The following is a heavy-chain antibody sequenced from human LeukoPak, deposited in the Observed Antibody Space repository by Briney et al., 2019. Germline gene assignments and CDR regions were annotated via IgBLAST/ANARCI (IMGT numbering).Heavy chain of an antibody. CDR3: ARLPWSSGDYVGYFDY. Sequence: SETLSLTCAVSGGSISSSNWWSWVRQPPGKGLEWIGEIYHSGSTNYNPSLKSRVTISVDKSKNQFSLKLSSVTAADTAVYYCARLPWSSGDYVGYFDYWGQGTLVTVSS. V-gene: IGHV4-4*02. CDR2: IYHSGST. J-gene: IGHJ4*02. CDR1: GGSISSSNW. D-gene: IGHD4-17*01.